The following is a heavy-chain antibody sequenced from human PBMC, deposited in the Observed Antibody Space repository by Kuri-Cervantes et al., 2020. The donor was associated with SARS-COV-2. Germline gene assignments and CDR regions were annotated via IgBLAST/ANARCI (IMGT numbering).Heavy chain of an antibody. CDR3: TTYYDFWSGYYSSDAFDI. CDR1: GFTFDDYA. CDR2: ISWNSGSI. V-gene: IGHV3-9*01. J-gene: IGHJ3*02. D-gene: IGHD3-3*01. Sequence: SLKISCAASGFTFDDYAMHWVRQAPGKGLEWASGISWNSGSIGYADSVKGRFTISRDNAKNSLYLQMNSLKTEDTAVYYCTTYYDFWSGYYSSDAFDIWGQGTMVTVSS.